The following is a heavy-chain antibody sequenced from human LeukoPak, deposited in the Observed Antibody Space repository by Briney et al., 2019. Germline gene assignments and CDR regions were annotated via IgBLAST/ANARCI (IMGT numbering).Heavy chain of an antibody. Sequence: GGSLRLSCAASGFTFSDYSMNWVRQAPGKGLEWVSAISSGGSSTYYPDSVKGRFTISRDNSKNTLYLQMNSLRAEDTAVYYCAKDKHYCSSTSCYLYYFDYWGQGTLVTVSS. CDR3: AKDKHYCSSTSCYLYYFDY. CDR2: ISSGGSST. D-gene: IGHD2-2*01. J-gene: IGHJ4*02. CDR1: GFTFSDYS. V-gene: IGHV3-23*01.